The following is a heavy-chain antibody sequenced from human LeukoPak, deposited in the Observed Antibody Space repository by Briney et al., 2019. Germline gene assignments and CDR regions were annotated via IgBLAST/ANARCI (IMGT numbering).Heavy chain of an antibody. CDR3: CGIGAFDI. J-gene: IGHJ3*02. Sequence: PGGSLRLSCAASGFTFSSYGMHWVRQAPGKGLEWVAVISYDGSNKYYADSVKGRFTISRDNSKNTLYLQMNSLRAEDTAVYYCCGIGAFDIWGQGTMVTVSS. CDR1: GFTFSSYG. V-gene: IGHV3-30*03. CDR2: ISYDGSNK. D-gene: IGHD2-21*01.